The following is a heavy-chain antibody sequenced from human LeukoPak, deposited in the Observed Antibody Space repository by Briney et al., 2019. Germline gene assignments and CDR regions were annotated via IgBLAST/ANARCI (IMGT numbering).Heavy chain of an antibody. CDR2: INHSGST. J-gene: IGHJ5*02. CDR3: ARGPSPNGDPSDS. V-gene: IGHV4-34*01. Sequence: SETLSLTCALYGGSFSGYYGSWIRQSPGMGLEWIGQINHSGSTLYKPSLESRVMISLNTSKSHFSLRLSSMTAADTAVYYCARGPSPNGDPSDSWGQGTLVTVSS. CDR1: GGSFSGYY. D-gene: IGHD4-17*01.